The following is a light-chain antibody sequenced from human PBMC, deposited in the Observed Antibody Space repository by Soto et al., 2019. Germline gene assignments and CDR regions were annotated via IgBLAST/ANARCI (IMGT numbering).Light chain of an antibody. V-gene: IGKV3-15*01. CDR3: QQYNNWPRT. CDR1: QSVSSN. Sequence: EIVMTQSPATLSVSPGERATLSCRASQSVSSNLAWYQQKPGQAPRLLIYGASTRATGIPARFSGSGSGKEFTLTISSLKSEDFAVYYCQQYNNWPRTLGQGTKVDIK. J-gene: IGKJ1*01. CDR2: GAS.